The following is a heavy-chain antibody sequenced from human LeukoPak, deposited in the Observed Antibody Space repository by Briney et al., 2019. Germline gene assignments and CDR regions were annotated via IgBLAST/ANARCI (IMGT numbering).Heavy chain of an antibody. CDR1: GFTVSSNY. Sequence: GGSLRLSCAASGFTVSSNYMSWVRQAPGKGLEWVSVTYSGGSTYYADSVKGRFTISRDNSKNTLYLQMNSLRAEDTAVYYCATDVPYDSSGYYRDDAFDIWGQGTMVTVSS. CDR2: TYSGGST. D-gene: IGHD3-22*01. V-gene: IGHV3-53*01. CDR3: ATDVPYDSSGYYRDDAFDI. J-gene: IGHJ3*02.